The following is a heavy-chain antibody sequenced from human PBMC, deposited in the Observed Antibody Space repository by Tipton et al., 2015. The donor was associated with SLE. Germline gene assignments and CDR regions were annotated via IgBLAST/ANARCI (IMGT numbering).Heavy chain of an antibody. V-gene: IGHV3-33*06. CDR1: GFTFGDFA. D-gene: IGHD3-16*02. Sequence: SLRLSCAASGFTFGDFAMHWVRQAPGKGLEWVAAAWYDGSKKFYADSVKGRFTISRDNSNNTLYLQMNSLRPEDTAVYYCAKGDYDYIWGTYRRGEAFDAWGQGTMVTVST. CDR3: AKGDYDYIWGTYRRGEAFDA. J-gene: IGHJ3*01. CDR2: AWYDGSKK.